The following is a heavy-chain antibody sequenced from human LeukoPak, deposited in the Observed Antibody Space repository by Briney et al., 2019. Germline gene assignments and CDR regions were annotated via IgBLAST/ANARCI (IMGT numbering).Heavy chain of an antibody. CDR3: AKRYQAVRYYDSTPPGEPWFDP. CDR2: ISGSGGST. D-gene: IGHD3-22*01. CDR1: GFTVSSNY. J-gene: IGHJ5*02. Sequence: PGGSLRLSCAASGFTVSSNYMSWVRQAPGKGLEWVSAISGSGGSTYYADSVKGRFTISRDNSKNTLYLQMNSLRAEDTAVYYCAKRYQAVRYYDSTPPGEPWFDPWGQGTLVTVSS. V-gene: IGHV3-23*01.